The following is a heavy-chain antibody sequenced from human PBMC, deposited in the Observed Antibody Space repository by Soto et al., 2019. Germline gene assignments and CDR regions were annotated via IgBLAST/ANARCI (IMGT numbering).Heavy chain of an antibody. CDR1: GYSFRSYW. Sequence: GESLKISCETSGYSFRSYWIGWVRQRPGRGLEWMGFIYPNDADTRYSPSVRGQVTISADTSLSTAYLTWSSLKASDTGVYYCASTSHKMSRIYFWGQGTLVTVSS. J-gene: IGHJ4*01. D-gene: IGHD3-9*01. V-gene: IGHV5-51*01. CDR2: IYPNDADT. CDR3: ASTSHKMSRIYF.